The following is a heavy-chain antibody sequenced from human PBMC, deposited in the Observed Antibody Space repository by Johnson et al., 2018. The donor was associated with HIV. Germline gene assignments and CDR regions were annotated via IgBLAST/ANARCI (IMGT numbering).Heavy chain of an antibody. J-gene: IGHJ3*02. V-gene: IGHV3-23*04. D-gene: IGHD2-8*01. Sequence: VQLVESGGGLVQPGGSLRLSCAASGFTFSSYAMAWVRQAPGKGLEWVSTISGSGSRTHYADAVKGRFTISRDNSKNTLYLQMNSLRAEDTAVYYCARLGLTDAFDIWGQGTMVTVSS. CDR1: GFTFSSYA. CDR2: ISGSGSRT. CDR3: ARLGLTDAFDI.